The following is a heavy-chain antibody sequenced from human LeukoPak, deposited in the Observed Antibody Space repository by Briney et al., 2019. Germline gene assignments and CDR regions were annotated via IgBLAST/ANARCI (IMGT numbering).Heavy chain of an antibody. J-gene: IGHJ4*02. CDR1: GGSISSYY. Sequence: SETLSLTCTVSGGSISSYYWSWIRQPAGKGLEWIGRIYTSGSTNYNPSLKSRVTMSVDTSKNQFSLKLSSVTAADTAVYYCARDAAELRYTDYFDYWGQGTLVTVSS. CDR3: ARDAAELRYTDYFDY. V-gene: IGHV4-4*07. D-gene: IGHD3-9*01. CDR2: IYTSGST.